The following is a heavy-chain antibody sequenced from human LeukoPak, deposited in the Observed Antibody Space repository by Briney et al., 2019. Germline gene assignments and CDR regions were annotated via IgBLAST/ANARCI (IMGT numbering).Heavy chain of an antibody. CDR3: ARVPTRWAAPYYYYGMDV. Sequence: GGSLGLSCAASGFTFSDYYMSWIRQAPGKGLEWVSYISSSSSYTNYADSVKGRFTISRDNAKNSLYLQMNSLRAEDTAVYYCARVPTRWAAPYYYYGMDVWGQGTTVTVSS. V-gene: IGHV3-11*06. CDR2: ISSSSSYT. D-gene: IGHD1-1*01. CDR1: GFTFSDYY. J-gene: IGHJ6*02.